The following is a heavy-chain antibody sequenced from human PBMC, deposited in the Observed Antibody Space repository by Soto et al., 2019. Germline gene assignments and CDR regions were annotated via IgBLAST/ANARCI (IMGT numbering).Heavy chain of an antibody. J-gene: IGHJ6*02. CDR3: TRGGDYYDSSGYYAPPYYYYYYGMDV. D-gene: IGHD3-22*01. V-gene: IGHV3-49*03. CDR1: GFTFGDYA. Sequence: LRLSCTASGFTFGDYAMSWFRQAPGKGLEWVGFIRSKAYGGTTEYAASVKGRFTISRDDSKSIAYLQMNSLKTEDTAVYYCTRGGDYYDSSGYYAPPYYYYYYGMDVWGQGTTVTVSS. CDR2: IRSKAYGGTT.